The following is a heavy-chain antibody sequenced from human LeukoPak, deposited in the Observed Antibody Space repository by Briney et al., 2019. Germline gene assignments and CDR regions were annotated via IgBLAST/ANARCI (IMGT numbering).Heavy chain of an antibody. CDR1: GFTFSSHG. CDR3: AKDGDSELHGYYFDY. J-gene: IGHJ4*02. CDR2: IWYDGSKK. Sequence: GGSLRLSCAASGFTFSSHGIHWVRRAPGKGLEWVAIIWYDGSKKYYADSVKGRFTISRDNSKNTLYLQMNSLRAEDTAVYYCAKDGDSELHGYYFDYWGQGTLVTVSS. V-gene: IGHV3-30*02. D-gene: IGHD1-7*01.